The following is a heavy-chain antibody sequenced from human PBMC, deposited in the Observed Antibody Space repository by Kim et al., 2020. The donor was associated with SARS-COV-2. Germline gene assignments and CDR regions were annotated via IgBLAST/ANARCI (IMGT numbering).Heavy chain of an antibody. D-gene: IGHD2-2*01. Sequence: GGSLRLSCAASGFTFSSYAMSWVRQAPGKGLEWVPTISGSGGSTYYADSVKGRFTLSRDTSKNTQYMHINSLRAADTAVSYCAKGIRYFSSTIGTRSYY. CDR3: AKGIRYFSSTIGTRSYY. CDR2: ISGSGGST. J-gene: IGHJ6*01. CDR1: GFTFSSYA. V-gene: IGHV3-23*01.